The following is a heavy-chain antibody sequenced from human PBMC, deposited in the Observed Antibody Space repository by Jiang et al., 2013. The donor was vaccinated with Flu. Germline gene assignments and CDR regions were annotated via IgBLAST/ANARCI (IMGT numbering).Heavy chain of an antibody. CDR1: GGSISGYY. V-gene: IGHV4-59*12. D-gene: IGHD1-1*01. CDR2: IYHTGRT. CDR3: TRRHEGNGHVDS. J-gene: IGHJ4*02. Sequence: GSGLVKPSETLSLTCTVSGGSISGYYWGWIRQAPGKGLEWLGFIYHTGRTNYNPSLTSRVSISIDTSKRQFSLKLASVTAADTAVYYCTRRHEGNGHVDSWGQGTLVTVSS.